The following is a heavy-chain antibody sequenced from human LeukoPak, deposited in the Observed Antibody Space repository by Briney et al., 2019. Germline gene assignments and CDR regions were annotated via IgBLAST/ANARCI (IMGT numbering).Heavy chain of an antibody. D-gene: IGHD2-2*01. J-gene: IGHJ1*01. CDR2: IYYSGSA. Sequence: PSETLSLTCTVSGVSISSYYWSWIRQPPGKGLEWIGYIYYSGSANYNPSLKSRVTISVDTSKNQFSLKLSSVTAADTAVYYCASLYCSSTSCLIFQHWGQGTLVTVSS. CDR3: ASLYCSSTSCLIFQH. CDR1: GVSISSYY. V-gene: IGHV4-59*01.